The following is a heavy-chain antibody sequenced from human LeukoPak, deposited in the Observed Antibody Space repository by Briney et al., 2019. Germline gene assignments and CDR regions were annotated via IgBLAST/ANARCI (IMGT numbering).Heavy chain of an antibody. J-gene: IGHJ6*03. D-gene: IGHD3-9*01. CDR1: GFTFSSYW. CDR3: ARDGDYDILTGYYNILMDYYMDV. Sequence: PGGSLRLSCAASGFTFSSYWMSWVRQAPGKGLEWVANIKQDGSEKYYVDSVEGRFTISRDNAKNSLYLQMNSLRAEDTAVYYCARDGDYDILTGYYNILMDYYMDVWGKGTTVTVSS. V-gene: IGHV3-7*01. CDR2: IKQDGSEK.